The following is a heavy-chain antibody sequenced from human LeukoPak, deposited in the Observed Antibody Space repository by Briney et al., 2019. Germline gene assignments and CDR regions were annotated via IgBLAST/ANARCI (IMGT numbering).Heavy chain of an antibody. CDR3: ARGISSPEGFDY. J-gene: IGHJ4*02. Sequence: SETLSLTCTVSGGSISSGSYYWSWIRQPAGKGLEWIGRIYTSGSTNYNPSLKSRVTISVDTSMNQFSLKLSSVTAADTAVYYCARGISSPEGFDYWGQGTLVTVSS. D-gene: IGHD3-3*02. CDR2: IYTSGST. CDR1: GGSISSGSYY. V-gene: IGHV4-61*02.